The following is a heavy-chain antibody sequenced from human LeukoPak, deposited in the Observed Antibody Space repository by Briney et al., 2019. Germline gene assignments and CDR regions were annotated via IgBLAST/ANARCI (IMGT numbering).Heavy chain of an antibody. CDR2: IRYDGSNK. CDR3: AKSFFTDGLYYYYYYMDV. Sequence: PGGSLRLSCAASGFTFSSYGMHWVRQAPGKGLEWVAFIRYDGSNKYYADSVKGRFTISRDNSKNTLYLQMNSLGAEDTAVYYCAKSFFTDGLYYYYYYMDVWGKGTTVTVSS. V-gene: IGHV3-30*02. CDR1: GFTFSSYG. D-gene: IGHD3-16*01. J-gene: IGHJ6*03.